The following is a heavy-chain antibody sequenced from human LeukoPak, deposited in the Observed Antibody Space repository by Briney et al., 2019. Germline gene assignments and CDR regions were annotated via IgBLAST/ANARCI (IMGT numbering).Heavy chain of an antibody. CDR3: ARAYCGGDDCETHYMDV. Sequence: ASETLSLTCTVFGASIRSGGYWWTWIRQPPGKGLEWIGNIYYSETAYYNPSLKSRVTISLETSKNQFSLKLTSVTATDTALYYCARAYCGGDDCETHYMDVWGQGTTVTVSS. J-gene: IGHJ6*02. CDR1: GASIRSGGYW. CDR2: IYYSETA. V-gene: IGHV4-30-4*08. D-gene: IGHD2-21*01.